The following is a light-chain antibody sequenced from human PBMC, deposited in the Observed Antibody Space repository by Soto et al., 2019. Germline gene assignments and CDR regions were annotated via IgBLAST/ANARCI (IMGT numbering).Light chain of an antibody. Sequence: QSVLTQPPSVSGAPGQRVTISCTGSSSNIGAGYDVHWYQQLPGTAPKLLIYGNSNRPSGVPDRFSGSKSGTSASLAITGLQAEDEADYYGQSYDSSLSGSGGVFGGGTKLTVL. CDR3: QSYDSSLSGSGGV. CDR2: GNS. V-gene: IGLV1-40*01. J-gene: IGLJ3*02. CDR1: SSNIGAGYD.